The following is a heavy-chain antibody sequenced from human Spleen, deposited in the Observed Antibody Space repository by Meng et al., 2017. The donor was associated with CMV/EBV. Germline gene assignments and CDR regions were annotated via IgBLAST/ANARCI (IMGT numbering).Heavy chain of an antibody. D-gene: IGHD3-22*01. V-gene: IGHV3-21*01. J-gene: IGHJ4*02. CDR2: ISGSSVYI. CDR3: ARDPWASDGSGFDY. CDR1: GFIFSSYS. Sequence: GESLKISCAASGFIFSSYSINWVRQAPGKGLEWVSSISGSSVYIYYADSVKGRFTISRDNAKKSVYLQMNRLRVEDTAVYYCARDPWASDGSGFDYWGQGALVTVSS.